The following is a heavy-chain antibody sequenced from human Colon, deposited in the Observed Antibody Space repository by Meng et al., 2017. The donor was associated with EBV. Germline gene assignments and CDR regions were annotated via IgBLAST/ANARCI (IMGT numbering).Heavy chain of an antibody. V-gene: IGHV4-30-4*01. CDR3: ARNYYFDY. J-gene: IGHJ4*02. CDR1: CGSINSGDYY. CDR2: IYYTGST. Sequence: QVRLQVSGPGLVKPSQTLSLACTVSCGSINSGDYYWSWIRQPPGKGLEWIGYIYYTGSTYYNPSLKSRVTISMDTSKNQFSLRLSSVTAADTAVYYCARNYYFDYWGQGTLVTVFS.